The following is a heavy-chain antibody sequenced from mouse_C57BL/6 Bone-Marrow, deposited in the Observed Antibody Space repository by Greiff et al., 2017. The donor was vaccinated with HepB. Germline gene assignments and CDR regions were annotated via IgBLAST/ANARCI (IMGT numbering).Heavy chain of an antibody. Sequence: EVQGVESGGGLVQPGGSLKLSCAASGFTFSDYGMAWVRQAPRKGPEWVAFISNLAYSIYYADTVTGRFTISRENAKNTLYLEMSSLRSEDTAMYYCARDCYGSSYGAMDYWGQGTSVTVSS. V-gene: IGHV5-15*01. J-gene: IGHJ4*01. CDR2: ISNLAYSI. CDR1: GFTFSDYG. CDR3: ARDCYGSSYGAMDY. D-gene: IGHD1-1*01.